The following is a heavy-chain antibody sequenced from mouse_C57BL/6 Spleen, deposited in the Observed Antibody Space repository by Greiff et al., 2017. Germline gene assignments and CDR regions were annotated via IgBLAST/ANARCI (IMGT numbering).Heavy chain of an antibody. CDR1: GYTFTSYW. CDR2: IDPSDSEN. Sequence: QVQLQQPGAQLVRPGSSVKLSCKASGYTFTSYWMHWVKQRPIQGLEWIGNIDPSDSENHYNQKFKDKATLTVDKSSSTAYMQLSSLTSEDSAVYYCAKGKYSNYDRYFDYWGQGTTLTVSS. CDR3: AKGKYSNYDRYFDY. D-gene: IGHD2-5*01. V-gene: IGHV1-52*01. J-gene: IGHJ2*01.